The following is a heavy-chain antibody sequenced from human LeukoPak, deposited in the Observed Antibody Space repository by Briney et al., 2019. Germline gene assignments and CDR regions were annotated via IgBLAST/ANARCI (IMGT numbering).Heavy chain of an antibody. CDR1: GFTFSSYA. V-gene: IGHV3-23*01. Sequence: GGSLRLSCAASGFTFSSYAMSWIRQAPGKGLEWVSAISGSGGSTYYADSVKGRFTISRDNSKNTLYLQMNSLRAEDTAVYYCAKLIGRRSSGPFDYWGQGTLVTVSS. CDR2: ISGSGGST. J-gene: IGHJ4*02. D-gene: IGHD3-22*01. CDR3: AKLIGRRSSGPFDY.